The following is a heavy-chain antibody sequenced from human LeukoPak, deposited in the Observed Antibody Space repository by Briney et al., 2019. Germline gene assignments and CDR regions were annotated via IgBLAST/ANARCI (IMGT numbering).Heavy chain of an antibody. D-gene: IGHD3-10*01. V-gene: IGHV4-59*01. CDR2: IYYSGST. J-gene: IGHJ4*02. CDR3: ARIVLRGYGSGSYVDY. CDR1: GGSITIYY. Sequence: PSETLSLTCTVSGGSITIYYWSWIRQPAGKGLEWIGYIYYSGSTNYNPSLKSRVTISVDTSKNQFSLKLSSVTAADTAVYYCARIVLRGYGSGSYVDYWGQGTLVTVSS.